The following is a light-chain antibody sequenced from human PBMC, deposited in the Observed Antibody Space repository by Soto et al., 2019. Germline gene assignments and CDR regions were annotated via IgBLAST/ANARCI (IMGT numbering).Light chain of an antibody. Sequence: DIQMTQSPSSVSASVGDRVTITCRASQGISTNLAWYQQKPGKAPKLLIYAASSLQSGVPPRFSGSGSGTDFTLTISSLQPEDFVIYFCLQANRVPLSFGQGTRLEIK. CDR2: AAS. V-gene: IGKV1-12*01. J-gene: IGKJ5*01. CDR1: QGISTN. CDR3: LQANRVPLS.